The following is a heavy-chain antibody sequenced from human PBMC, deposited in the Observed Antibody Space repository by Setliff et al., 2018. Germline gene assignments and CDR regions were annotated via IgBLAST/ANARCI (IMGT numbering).Heavy chain of an antibody. D-gene: IGHD3-22*01. J-gene: IGHJ3*01. V-gene: IGHV4-4*07. Sequence: PSETLSLTCTVSGGFIYDHYWTWIRQPAGKGLQWIGRVYSDGETDYSPSLKSRVTMSIDTSKNQFSLKLKSVTAADTAVYYCARLYHNDNSADFRRAPFDVWGQGMMVTVSS. CDR1: GGFIYDHY. CDR3: ARLYHNDNSADFRRAPFDV. CDR2: VYSDGET.